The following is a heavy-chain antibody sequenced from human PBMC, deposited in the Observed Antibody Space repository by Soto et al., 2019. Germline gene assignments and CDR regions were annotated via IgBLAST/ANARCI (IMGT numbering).Heavy chain of an antibody. CDR2: IWYDGSNK. V-gene: IGHV3-33*01. CDR3: ARVHDMATTQAVFDY. CDR1: GFTFSSYG. D-gene: IGHD3-9*01. J-gene: IGHJ4*02. Sequence: QVQLVESGGGVVQPGRSLRLSCAASGFTFSSYGMHWVRQAPGKGLEWVAVIWYDGSNKYYADSVKGRFTISRDNSKYSLYLQMNGLIVEDKAVYYCARVHDMATTQAVFDYWGQGTLVTVSS.